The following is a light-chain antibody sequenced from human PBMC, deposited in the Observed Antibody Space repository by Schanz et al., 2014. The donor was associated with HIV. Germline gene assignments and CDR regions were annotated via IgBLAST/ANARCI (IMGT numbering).Light chain of an antibody. CDR3: QKYNSAPRT. CDR2: AAS. Sequence: DIQMTQSPSSVSASVGDSVTITCRASQGVGSSLAWYQQKPGKPPNLLIYAASTLHTGVPLRFSGSGSGTEFTLTISSLQPEDFATYYCQKYNSAPRTFGPGTKVDIK. J-gene: IGKJ3*01. V-gene: IGKV1-12*01. CDR1: QGVGSS.